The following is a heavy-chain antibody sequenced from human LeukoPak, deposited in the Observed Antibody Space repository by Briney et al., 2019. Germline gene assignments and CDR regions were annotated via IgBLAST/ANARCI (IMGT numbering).Heavy chain of an antibody. V-gene: IGHV3-7*03. CDR3: AKAPWRELNYYYYYYMDV. J-gene: IGHJ6*03. Sequence: GGSLRLSCAASGFTFSSYWMSWVRQAPGKGLEWVANIKQDGSEKYYVDSVKGRFTISRDNSKNTLYLQMNSLRAEDTAVYYCAKAPWRELNYYYYYYMDVWGKGTTVTISS. CDR2: IKQDGSEK. CDR1: GFTFSSYW. D-gene: IGHD1-26*01.